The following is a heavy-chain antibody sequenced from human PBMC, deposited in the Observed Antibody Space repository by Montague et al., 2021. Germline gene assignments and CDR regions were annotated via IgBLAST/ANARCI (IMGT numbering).Heavy chain of an antibody. V-gene: IGHV4-31*03. D-gene: IGHD3-10*01. J-gene: IGHJ4*02. CDR3: ARAEDYYGSGSYLGFDY. Sequence: TLSLTCTVSGGSISSGGYYWSWIRQRPGKGLEWIGYIFYSGNTYYNPSLKSRVTISVDTSKNQFSLKLSSVTAADTAVYYCARAEDYYGSGSYLGFDYWGQGTLVTVSS. CDR1: GGSISSGGYY. CDR2: IFYSGNT.